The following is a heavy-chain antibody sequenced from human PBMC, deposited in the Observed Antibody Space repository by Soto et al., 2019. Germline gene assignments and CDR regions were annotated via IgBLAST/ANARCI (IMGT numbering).Heavy chain of an antibody. CDR3: ARPRSSGRNYYGMDV. V-gene: IGHV5-51*01. Sequence: GESLKISCKGSGYSFTSYWIGWVRQMPGKGLEWMGIIYPGDSDTRYSPSFQGQVTISADKSISTACLQWSSLKASDTAMYYCARPRSSGRNYYGMDVWGQGTTVTVSS. D-gene: IGHD6-25*01. J-gene: IGHJ6*02. CDR2: IYPGDSDT. CDR1: GYSFTSYW.